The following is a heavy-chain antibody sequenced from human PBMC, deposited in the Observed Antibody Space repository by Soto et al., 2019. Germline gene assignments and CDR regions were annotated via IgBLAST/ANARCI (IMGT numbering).Heavy chain of an antibody. V-gene: IGHV3-23*01. CDR3: AKELTDFWSGHDAFDI. CDR1: GFTFSSYA. J-gene: IGHJ3*02. CDR2: ISGSGGST. Sequence: VQLLESGGGLVQPGGSLRLSCAASGFTFSSYAMSWVRQAPGKGLEWVSAISGSGGSTYYADSVKGRFTISRDNSKNTLYLQMNSLRAEDTAVYYCAKELTDFWSGHDAFDIWGQGTMVTVSS. D-gene: IGHD3-3*01.